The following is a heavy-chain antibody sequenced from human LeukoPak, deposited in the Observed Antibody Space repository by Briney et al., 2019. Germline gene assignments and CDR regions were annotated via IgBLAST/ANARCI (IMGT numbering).Heavy chain of an antibody. D-gene: IGHD3-22*01. CDR3: ARDSYYDSSGSVDY. Sequence: GASVKLSCKTSGYTCPSHNMYWVRPAPGQGRAWMGRISPSGGSTSYAQKFQGRVTMTRDTSTSTVYMELSSLRSEDTAVYYCARDSYYDSSGSVDYWGQGTLVTVSS. CDR1: GYTCPSHN. CDR2: ISPSGGST. J-gene: IGHJ4*02. V-gene: IGHV1-46*01.